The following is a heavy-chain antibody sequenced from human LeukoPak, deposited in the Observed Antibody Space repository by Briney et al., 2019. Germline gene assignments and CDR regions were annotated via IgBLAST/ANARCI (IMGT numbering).Heavy chain of an antibody. V-gene: IGHV1-18*01. J-gene: IGHJ4*02. Sequence: GASVKVSCKASGYTFTSYGISWVRQAPGQGLEWMGWVSAYNGNTNYAQKLQGRVTMTTDTSTSTAYMELRSLRSDDTAVYYCARAPRSPDYGDYFYYWGQGTLVTVSS. CDR3: ARAPRSPDYGDYFYY. CDR1: GYTFTSYG. D-gene: IGHD4-17*01. CDR2: VSAYNGNT.